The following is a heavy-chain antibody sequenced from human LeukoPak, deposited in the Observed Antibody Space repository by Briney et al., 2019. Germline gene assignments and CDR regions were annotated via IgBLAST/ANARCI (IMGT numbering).Heavy chain of an antibody. CDR2: IWYDGSNK. V-gene: IGHV3-33*01. CDR3: ARDRLEAVTDDDYFDY. CDR1: GFTLSNHG. D-gene: IGHD2-21*02. Sequence: PGGSLRLSCAASGFTLSNHGMHWVRQAPGKGPEWVALIWYDGSNKYYGDSVKGRFTISRDNSKNTVYLQMNSLRAEDTGVYYCARDRLEAVTDDDYFDYWGQGTLVTVSS. J-gene: IGHJ4*02.